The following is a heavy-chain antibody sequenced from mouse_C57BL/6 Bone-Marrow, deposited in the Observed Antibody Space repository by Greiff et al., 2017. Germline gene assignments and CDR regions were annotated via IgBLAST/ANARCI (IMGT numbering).Heavy chain of an antibody. V-gene: IGHV14-4*01. J-gene: IGHJ2*01. CDR2: IDPETGDT. CDR1: GFNIKDDY. CDR3: TPLYYSNFH. Sequence: EVQLQQSGAELVRPGASVKLSCTASGFNIKDDYMHWVKQRPEQGLEWIGWIDPETGDTEYASKFQGKATITADTSSNTAYLQLSSLTSEDTAVYYCTPLYYSNFHWGQGTTRTVSS. D-gene: IGHD2-5*01.